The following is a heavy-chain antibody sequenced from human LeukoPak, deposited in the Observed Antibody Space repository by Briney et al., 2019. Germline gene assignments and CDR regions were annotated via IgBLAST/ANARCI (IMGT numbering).Heavy chain of an antibody. D-gene: IGHD3-22*01. Sequence: RGSLRLSCEASGFTLRTHAMIWVRLAPGTGLKWVSSISDSGTTTDHAASVRGRFAISRDNSKNTLYLQINSLRAEDTGVYYCAKGSIYDSIGYADYWGQGSLVTVSS. CDR3: AKGSIYDSIGYADY. V-gene: IGHV3-23*01. CDR2: ISDSGTTT. J-gene: IGHJ4*02. CDR1: GFTLRTHA.